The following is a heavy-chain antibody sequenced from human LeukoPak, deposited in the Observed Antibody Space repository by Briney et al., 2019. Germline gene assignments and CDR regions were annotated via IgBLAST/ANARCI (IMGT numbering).Heavy chain of an antibody. V-gene: IGHV1-18*01. J-gene: IGHJ5*02. CDR1: GYTFTSYG. D-gene: IGHD6-13*01. CDR3: ARDSSSWYGGNWFDP. Sequence: ASVKVSCKASGYTFTSYGISWVRQAPGQGLEWMGWISAYNGNTNYAQKLQGRVTMTTDTSTSTAYMELRSLRSDDTAVYYCARDSSSWYGGNWFDPWGQGTLVTVSS. CDR2: ISAYNGNT.